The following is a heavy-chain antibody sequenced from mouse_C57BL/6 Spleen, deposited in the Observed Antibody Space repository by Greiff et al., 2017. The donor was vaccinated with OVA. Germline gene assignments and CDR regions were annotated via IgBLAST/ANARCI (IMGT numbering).Heavy chain of an antibody. CDR1: GYTFTSYW. D-gene: IGHD1-1*01. V-gene: IGHV1-64*01. CDR3: ARKDYDGSSPWFAY. Sequence: VQLQQPGAELVKPGASVKLSCKASGYTFTSYWMHWVKQRPGQGLEWIGMIHPNSGSTNYNEKFKSKATLTVDKSSSRAYMQLSSLTSEESAVDYCARKDYDGSSPWFAYWGQGTLVTVSA. J-gene: IGHJ3*01. CDR2: IHPNSGST.